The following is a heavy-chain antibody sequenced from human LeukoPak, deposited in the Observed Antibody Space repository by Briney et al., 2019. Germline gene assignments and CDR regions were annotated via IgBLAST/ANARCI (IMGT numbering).Heavy chain of an antibody. CDR1: GYTFTSYG. CDR2: IIPIFGTA. CDR3: ARGALLAAAIDY. Sequence: GASVKVSCKASGYTFTSYGISWVRQAPGQGLEWMGGIIPIFGTANYAQKFQGRVTITADESTSTAYMELSSLRSEDTAVYYCARGALLAAAIDYWGQGTLVTVSS. V-gene: IGHV1-69*13. J-gene: IGHJ4*02. D-gene: IGHD6-13*01.